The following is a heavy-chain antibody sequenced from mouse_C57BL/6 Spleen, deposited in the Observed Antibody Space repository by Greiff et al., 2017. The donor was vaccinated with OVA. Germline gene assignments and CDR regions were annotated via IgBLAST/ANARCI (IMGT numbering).Heavy chain of an antibody. Sequence: VKLQESGPGLVQPSQSLSITCTVSGFSLTSYGVHWVRQSPGEGLEWLGVIWSGGSTDYNAAFISRLSISKDNSKSQVFFKMNSLQADDTAIYYCARKGWDYWGQGTTLTVSS. J-gene: IGHJ2*01. CDR3: ARKGWDY. CDR2: IWSGGST. V-gene: IGHV2-2*01. D-gene: IGHD3-2*02. CDR1: GFSLTSYG.